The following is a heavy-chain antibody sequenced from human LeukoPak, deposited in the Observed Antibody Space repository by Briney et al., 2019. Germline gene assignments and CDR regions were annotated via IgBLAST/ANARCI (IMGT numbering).Heavy chain of an antibody. J-gene: IGHJ6*02. Sequence: GGSLRLSCAASGFTFNTYWMHWVRQAPGKGLEWVAVISYDGSNKYYADSVKGRFTISRDNSKNTLYLQMNSLRAEDTAVYYCAKMDNYYYYSMDVWGQGTTVTVSS. CDR2: ISYDGSNK. D-gene: IGHD2-2*03. V-gene: IGHV3-30*18. CDR3: AKMDNYYYYSMDV. CDR1: GFTFNTYW.